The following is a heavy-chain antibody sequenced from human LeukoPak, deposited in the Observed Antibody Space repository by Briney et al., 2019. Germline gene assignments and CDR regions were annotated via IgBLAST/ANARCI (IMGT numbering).Heavy chain of an antibody. D-gene: IGHD3-10*01. CDR1: RFTFSTYE. J-gene: IGHJ3*02. V-gene: IGHV3-48*03. Sequence: PGGSLRLSCAASRFTFSTYEMNWVRQAPGKGLEWVSYISSSGSTINYADSVKGRFTISRDNAKNSLYLRMNSLRAEDTAVYYCARGSGDGIDIWGQGTMVTVSS. CDR2: ISSSGSTI. CDR3: ARGSGDGIDI.